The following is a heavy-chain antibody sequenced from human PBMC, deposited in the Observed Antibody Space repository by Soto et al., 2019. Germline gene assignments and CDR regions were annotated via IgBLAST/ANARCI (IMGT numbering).Heavy chain of an antibody. CDR3: VRGSVDTVDSSGFYEY. V-gene: IGHV4-34*01. CDR1: GTPRAHC. CDR2: ISHSGGN. D-gene: IGHD3-22*01. Sequence: GTPRAHCKRLIRQPQGRGREWIGEISHSGGNSYKPSLKSRVTISVYTSKSQFSLKLTSVTAADRAVYYCVRGSVDTVDSSGFYEYWGQVTPVTVS. J-gene: IGHJ4*02.